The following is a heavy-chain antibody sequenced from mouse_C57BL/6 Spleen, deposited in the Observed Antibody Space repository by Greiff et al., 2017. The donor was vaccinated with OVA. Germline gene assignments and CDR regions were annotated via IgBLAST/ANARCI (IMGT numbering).Heavy chain of an antibody. CDR3: AKGYSNYYLDY. CDR1: GFTFSDYG. D-gene: IGHD2-5*01. CDR2: ISSGSSTI. V-gene: IGHV5-17*01. J-gene: IGHJ2*01. Sequence: DVMLVESGGGLVKPGGSLKLSCAASGFTFSDYGMHWVRQAPEKGLEWVAYISSGSSTIYSADTVKGRFTLSRDNAKNTLFLQRTSLRSEDTAMYYCAKGYSNYYLDYWGQGTTLTVSS.